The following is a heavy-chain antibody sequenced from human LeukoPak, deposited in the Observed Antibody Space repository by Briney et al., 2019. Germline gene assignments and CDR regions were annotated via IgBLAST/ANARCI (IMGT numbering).Heavy chain of an antibody. D-gene: IGHD1-26*01. Sequence: PSETLSLTCTVSGGSVSSYYWSWIRQPPGKGLEWIEYTYYSGSTNYNPSLKSRVTISVDTSKNQFSLRLSSVTAADTAIYYCARGPFRGTGDGAFDIWGQGTMVTVSS. J-gene: IGHJ3*02. CDR2: TYYSGST. V-gene: IGHV4-59*02. CDR1: GGSVSSYY. CDR3: ARGPFRGTGDGAFDI.